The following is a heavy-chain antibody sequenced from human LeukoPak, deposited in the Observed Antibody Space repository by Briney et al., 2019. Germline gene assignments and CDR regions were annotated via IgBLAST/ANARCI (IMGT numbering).Heavy chain of an antibody. Sequence: GGSLRLSCAASGFTFSSYSMNWVRQAPGKGLEWVSYISSSSSTIYYADSVKGRFTISRDNAKNSLYLQMNSLRAEDTAVYYCARDYGYGLATGRDYWGQGTLVTVSS. J-gene: IGHJ4*02. CDR1: GFTFSSYS. CDR2: ISSSSSTI. D-gene: IGHD5-18*01. CDR3: ARDYGYGLATGRDY. V-gene: IGHV3-48*01.